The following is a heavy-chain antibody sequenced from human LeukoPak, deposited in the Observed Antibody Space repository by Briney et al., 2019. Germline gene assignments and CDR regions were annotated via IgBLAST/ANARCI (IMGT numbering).Heavy chain of an antibody. CDR3: ARDRGRDGYNYFDY. Sequence: SETLSLTCTVSGGSISSSSYYWGWIRQPPGKGLEWIGSIYYSGSTYYNPSLKSRVTISVDTSKNQFSLKLSSVTAADTAVYYCARDRGRDGYNYFDYWGQGTLVTVSS. J-gene: IGHJ4*02. CDR2: IYYSGST. CDR1: GGSISSSSYY. V-gene: IGHV4-39*02. D-gene: IGHD5-24*01.